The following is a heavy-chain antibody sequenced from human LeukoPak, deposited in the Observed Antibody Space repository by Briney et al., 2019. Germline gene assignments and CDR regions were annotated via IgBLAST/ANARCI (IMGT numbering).Heavy chain of an antibody. CDR1: GGSISSSSYY. Sequence: SETLSLTCTVSGGSISSSSYYWAWIRQPPGKGLEWIGSIYYSGSTYYNSSLKSRVPISVDTSKNQFSLKLRSVTAADTAVYYCASAYCGADCYSSWFDPWGQGTLVTVSS. D-gene: IGHD2-21*02. CDR3: ASAYCGADCYSSWFDP. CDR2: IYYSGST. V-gene: IGHV4-39*01. J-gene: IGHJ5*02.